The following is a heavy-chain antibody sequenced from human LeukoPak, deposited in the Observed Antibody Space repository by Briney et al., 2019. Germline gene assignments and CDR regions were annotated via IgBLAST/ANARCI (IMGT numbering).Heavy chain of an antibody. CDR1: GYSFTSYW. D-gene: IGHD3-9*01. CDR2: IYPGDSDT. CDR3: ARLTYDILTGHSDAFDI. V-gene: IGHV5-51*01. Sequence: GESLKISFKGSGYSFTSYWIGWARQMPGKGLEWMVIIYPGDSDTRYSPSFQGQVTISADKSISTAYLQWSSLKASDTAMYYCARLTYDILTGHSDAFDIWGQGTMVTVSS. J-gene: IGHJ3*02.